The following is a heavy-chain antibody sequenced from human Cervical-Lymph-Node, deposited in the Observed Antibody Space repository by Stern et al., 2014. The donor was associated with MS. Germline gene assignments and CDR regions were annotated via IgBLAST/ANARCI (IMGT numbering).Heavy chain of an antibody. J-gene: IGHJ4*02. D-gene: IGHD3-10*01. CDR1: GGSISRANW. Sequence: QLQLQESGPGLVKPSGTLSLTCAVSGGSISRANWWTWVRQSPGKGLEWIGQIYHSGNIKYNPSLKSRVPISIDKSKNNFSLMLTSVTAADTAVYYCATAPYFYGSGAFGWGQGILVTVSS. V-gene: IGHV4-4*02. CDR2: IYHSGNI. CDR3: ATAPYFYGSGAFG.